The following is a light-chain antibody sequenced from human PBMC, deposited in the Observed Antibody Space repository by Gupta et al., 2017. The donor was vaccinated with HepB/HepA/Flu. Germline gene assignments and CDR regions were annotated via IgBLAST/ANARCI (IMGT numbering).Light chain of an antibody. J-gene: IGLJ1*01. CDR2: DVS. CDR3: SSYTSRSTYV. Sequence: QSALTQPASVSGCPGQSITILCTGTSSEVGGYNYVSWYQHHPGKAPKLMIYDVSNRPSGVSNRFSGSKSGNTASLTISGLQAEDEADYYCSSYTSRSTYVLGTGTKVTVL. V-gene: IGLV2-14*03. CDR1: SSEVGGYNY.